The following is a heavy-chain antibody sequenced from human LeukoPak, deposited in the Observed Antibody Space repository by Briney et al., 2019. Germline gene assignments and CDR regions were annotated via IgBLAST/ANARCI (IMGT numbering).Heavy chain of an antibody. J-gene: IGHJ6*01. CDR3: ARDDNQLLWGSMDV. CDR1: GYTFTGYY. CDR2: INPNSGGT. V-gene: IGHV1-2*04. Sequence: ASVKVSCNASGYTFTGYYMHWVRQAPGQGLEWMGWINPNSGGTNYAQKFQGWVTMTRDTSISTAYMELSRLRSDATAVYYCARDDNQLLWGSMDVAGEGTTVTVSA. D-gene: IGHD2-2*01.